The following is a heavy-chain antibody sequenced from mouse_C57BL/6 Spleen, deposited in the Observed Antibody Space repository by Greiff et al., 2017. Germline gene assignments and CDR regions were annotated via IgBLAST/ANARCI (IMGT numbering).Heavy chain of an antibody. J-gene: IGHJ1*03. CDR3: ARYYSNFYWYFDV. Sequence: ESGPELVKPGASVKIPCKASGYTFTDYNMDWVKQSHGKSLEWIGDINPNNGGTIYNQKFKGKATLTVDKSSSTAYMELRSLTSEDTAVYYCARYYSNFYWYFDVWGTGTTVTVSS. V-gene: IGHV1-18*01. CDR1: GYTFTDYN. D-gene: IGHD2-5*01. CDR2: INPNNGGT.